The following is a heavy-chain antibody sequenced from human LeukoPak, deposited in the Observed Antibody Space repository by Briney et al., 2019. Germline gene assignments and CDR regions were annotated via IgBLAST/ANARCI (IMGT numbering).Heavy chain of an antibody. Sequence: PGRSLRLSCAASGFTFSSYAMHWVRQAPGKGLQWAAVISYDGSNKYYADSVKGRFTISRDNSKNTLYLQMNSLRAEDTAVYYCARDSDNYGDPPETFDYWGQGTLVTVSS. CDR3: ARDSDNYGDPPETFDY. CDR2: ISYDGSNK. CDR1: GFTFSSYA. J-gene: IGHJ4*02. D-gene: IGHD4-17*01. V-gene: IGHV3-30*04.